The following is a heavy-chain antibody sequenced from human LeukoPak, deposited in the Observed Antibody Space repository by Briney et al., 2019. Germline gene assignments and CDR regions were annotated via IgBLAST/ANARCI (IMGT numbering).Heavy chain of an antibody. Sequence: PSETLSLTCTVSGGSVSTSSYCWSWIRQPPGKGLEWIGYISYSGGPNYNPSHKSRVTISVDTSKNQFSLKLTSVTAADTAVYYCAREYYGSSGYYNDYWGQGALVTVSS. D-gene: IGHD3-22*01. J-gene: IGHJ4*02. CDR2: ISYSGGP. CDR1: GGSVSTSSYC. V-gene: IGHV4-61*01. CDR3: AREYYGSSGYYNDY.